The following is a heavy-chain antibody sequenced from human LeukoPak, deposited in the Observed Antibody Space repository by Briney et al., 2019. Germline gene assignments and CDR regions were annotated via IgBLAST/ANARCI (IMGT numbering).Heavy chain of an antibody. Sequence: ASVKLSCKASGYAFTSYGISWLRHAPGQGLELMGWISAYNGNTNYAQKLQGRVTMTIDTSTSTAYMELRSLRSDDTAVYYCARAGTAAAGTGFVLWGRGTRDTVSS. J-gene: IGHJ4*02. CDR2: ISAYNGNT. D-gene: IGHD6-13*01. CDR3: ARAGTAAAGTGFVL. V-gene: IGHV1-18*01. CDR1: GYAFTSYG.